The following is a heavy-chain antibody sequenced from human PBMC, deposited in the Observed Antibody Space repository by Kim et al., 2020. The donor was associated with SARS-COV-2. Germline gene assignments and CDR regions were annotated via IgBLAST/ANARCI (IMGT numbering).Heavy chain of an antibody. J-gene: IGHJ6*03. CDR3: AKNSGYDAEDYYYYYYMDV. CDR2: ISYDGSNK. D-gene: IGHD5-12*01. CDR1: GFTFSSYG. V-gene: IGHV3-30*18. Sequence: GGSLRLSCAASGFTFSSYGMHWVRQAPGKGLEWVAVISYDGSNKYYADSVKGRFTISRDNSKNTLYLQMNSLRAEDTAVYYCAKNSGYDAEDYYYYYYMDVWGKGTTVTVSS.